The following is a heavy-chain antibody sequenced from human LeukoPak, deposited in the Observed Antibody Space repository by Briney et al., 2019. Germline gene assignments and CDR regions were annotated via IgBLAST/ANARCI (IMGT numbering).Heavy chain of an antibody. CDR2: IYYSGST. D-gene: IGHD3-10*01. J-gene: IGHJ6*02. V-gene: IGHV4-59*01. CDR1: GGSISSYY. Sequence: PSETLSLTCTVSGGSISSYYWSWIRQPPGKGLEWIGYIYYSGSTNYNPSLKSRVTISVDTSKNQFSLKLSSVTAADTAFYYCARAGTGVDYYYGMDVWGQGTTVTVSS. CDR3: ARAGTGVDYYYGMDV.